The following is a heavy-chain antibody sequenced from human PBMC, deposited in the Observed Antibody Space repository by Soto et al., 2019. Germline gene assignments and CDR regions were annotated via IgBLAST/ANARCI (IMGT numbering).Heavy chain of an antibody. CDR2: ISSSSSYI. J-gene: IGHJ4*02. CDR3: ARDIRARQWLVPGVDY. D-gene: IGHD6-19*01. V-gene: IGHV3-21*01. CDR1: GFTFSSYS. Sequence: EVQLVESGGGLVKPGGSLRLSCAASGFTFSSYSMNWVRQAPGKGLEWVSSISSSSSYIYYADSVKGRFTISRDNAKNSLYLQMNSLRAEDTAVYYCARDIRARQWLVPGVDYWGQGTLVTVSS.